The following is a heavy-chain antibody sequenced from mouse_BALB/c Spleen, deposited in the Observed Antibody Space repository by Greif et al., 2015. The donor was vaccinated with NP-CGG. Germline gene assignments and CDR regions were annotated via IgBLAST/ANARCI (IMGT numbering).Heavy chain of an antibody. CDR3: AFYAMDY. J-gene: IGHJ4*01. CDR2: IYPGDGDT. V-gene: IGHV1-80*01. CDR1: GYAFSSYW. Sequence: QVKLMESGAELVRPGSSVKISCKASGYAFSSYWMNWVKQRPGQGLEWIGQIYPGDGDTNYNGKFKGKATLTADKSSSXAYMQHSSVTSEDSAVYFCAFYAMDYWGQGTSVTVSS.